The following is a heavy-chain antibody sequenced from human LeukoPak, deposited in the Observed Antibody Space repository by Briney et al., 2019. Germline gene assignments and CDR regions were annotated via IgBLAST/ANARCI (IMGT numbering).Heavy chain of an antibody. V-gene: IGHV3-23*01. Sequence: PGGSLRLSCAASGFTFSSYAMSWVRQAPGKGLEWVSAISGSGGSTYYADSVKGRFTISRDNSKNTLYLQMNSLRAEDTAVYYCSKAISSSGWYNWFDPWGQGTLVTVSS. CDR2: ISGSGGST. CDR3: SKAISSSGWYNWFDP. D-gene: IGHD6-19*01. J-gene: IGHJ5*02. CDR1: GFTFSSYA.